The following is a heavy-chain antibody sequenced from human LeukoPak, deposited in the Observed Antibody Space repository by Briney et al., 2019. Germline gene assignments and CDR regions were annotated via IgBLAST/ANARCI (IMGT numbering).Heavy chain of an antibody. Sequence: GGSLRLSCSASGFTFSSYAVHWVRQAPGKGLEWVSAISGSGGSTYYADSVKGRFTISRDNSKNTLYLQMDSLRAEDTAVYYCAKRIAAGYSSSWVDYWGQGTLVTVSS. CDR3: AKRIAAGYSSSWVDY. V-gene: IGHV3-23*01. CDR2: ISGSGGST. D-gene: IGHD6-13*01. J-gene: IGHJ4*02. CDR1: GFTFSSYA.